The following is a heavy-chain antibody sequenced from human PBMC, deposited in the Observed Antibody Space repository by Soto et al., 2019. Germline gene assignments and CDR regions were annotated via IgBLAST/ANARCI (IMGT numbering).Heavy chain of an antibody. CDR2: ISWNSNTI. J-gene: IGHJ4*02. V-gene: IGHV3-9*01. Sequence: LRLSCAASGFTFDNYAMHWVRQAPGKGLEWVSGISWNSNTIAYADSVKGRFTIPRDNAKNSLYLQMNSLRAEDTAFYYCAKDTGPNWGQGTLVTVS. CDR1: GFTFDNYA. CDR3: AKDTGPN.